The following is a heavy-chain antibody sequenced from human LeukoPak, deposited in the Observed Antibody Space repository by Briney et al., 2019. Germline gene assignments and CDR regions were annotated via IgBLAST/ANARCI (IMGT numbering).Heavy chain of an antibody. V-gene: IGHV4-59*08. CDR3: ARHKGSIAARIDY. D-gene: IGHD6-6*01. Sequence: SETLSLTCTVSAGSISSYYWSWIRQPPGKGLEWIGYIYFSGSTNYNPSLKSRVTISVDTSKNQFPQKQSSGTAANTAVYYCARHKGSIAARIDYWGQGTLVTVSS. CDR1: AGSISSYY. CDR2: IYFSGST. J-gene: IGHJ4*02.